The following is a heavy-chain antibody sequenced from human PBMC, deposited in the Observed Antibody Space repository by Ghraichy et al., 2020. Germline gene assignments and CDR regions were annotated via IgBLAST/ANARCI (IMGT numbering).Heavy chain of an antibody. Sequence: GESLNISCAASGFTFSSYAMSWVRQAPGKGLEWVSAISGSGGSTYYAASVKGRFTISRDNSKNTLYLQMNSLRAEDTAVYYCAKARGAKGGWLRVAPDYWGQGTLVTVSS. V-gene: IGHV3-23*01. CDR1: GFTFSSYA. J-gene: IGHJ4*02. CDR2: ISGSGGST. D-gene: IGHD5-12*01. CDR3: AKARGAKGGWLRVAPDY.